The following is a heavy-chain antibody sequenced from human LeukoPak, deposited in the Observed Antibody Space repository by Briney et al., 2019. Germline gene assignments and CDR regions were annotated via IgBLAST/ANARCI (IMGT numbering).Heavy chain of an antibody. CDR1: GFTFSSYA. J-gene: IGHJ4*02. Sequence: PGGSLRLSCAASGFTFSSYAMSWVRQAPGKGLEWVSYISSSSSTIYYADSVKGRFTISRDNAKNSLYLQMNSLRAEDTAVYYCARGTIIAAAGKIDYWGQGTLVTVSS. CDR3: ARGTIIAAAGKIDY. V-gene: IGHV3-48*01. CDR2: ISSSSSTI. D-gene: IGHD6-13*01.